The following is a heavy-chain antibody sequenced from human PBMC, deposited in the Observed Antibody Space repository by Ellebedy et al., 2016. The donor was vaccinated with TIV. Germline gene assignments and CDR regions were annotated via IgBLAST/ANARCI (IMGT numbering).Heavy chain of an antibody. CDR1: GFTFSSYW. D-gene: IGHD6-13*01. Sequence: GESLKISCAASGFTFSSYWMSWVRQAPGRGLAWVANIHPDGSEKYYVDSVKGRFTISRENAKNSLYLQMNNLRAGDTAVYYCARFSQQTYDYWGQGTLVTVSS. CDR3: ARFSQQTYDY. J-gene: IGHJ4*02. V-gene: IGHV3-7*01. CDR2: IHPDGSEK.